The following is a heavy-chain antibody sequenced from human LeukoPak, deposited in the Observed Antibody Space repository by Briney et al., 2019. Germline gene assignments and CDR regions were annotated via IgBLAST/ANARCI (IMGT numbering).Heavy chain of an antibody. CDR2: IYYSGST. J-gene: IGHJ6*03. CDR1: GGSISSSSYS. Sequence: SETLSLTCTVSGGSISSSSYSWGWIRQPPGKGLEWIGSIYYSGSTYYNPSLKSRVTISVDTSKNQFSLKLSSVTAADTAVYYCARILEYYYYMDVWGKGTTVTISS. D-gene: IGHD1-1*01. V-gene: IGHV4-39*01. CDR3: ARILEYYYYMDV.